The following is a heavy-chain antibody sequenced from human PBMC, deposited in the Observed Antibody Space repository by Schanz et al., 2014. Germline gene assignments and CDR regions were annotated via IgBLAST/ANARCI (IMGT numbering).Heavy chain of an antibody. CDR1: GFTFSSYG. D-gene: IGHD5-12*01. CDR3: ARKRPSGYALDF. V-gene: IGHV3-30*03. J-gene: IGHJ4*02. Sequence: QVQLVESGGGVVQPGRSLRLSCAVSGFTFSSYGMHWVRQAPGKGLEWVALISYDGSNKDYADSVKGRFTISRDNSKKTLYVQMNSLRAEDTAVYYCARKRPSGYALDFWGQGTLVTVSS. CDR2: ISYDGSNK.